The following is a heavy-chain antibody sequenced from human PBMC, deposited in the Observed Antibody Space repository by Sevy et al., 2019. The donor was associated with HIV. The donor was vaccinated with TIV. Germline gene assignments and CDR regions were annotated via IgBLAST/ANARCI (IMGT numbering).Heavy chain of an antibody. CDR3: ARGIAIFGVVYFDY. D-gene: IGHD3-3*01. CDR1: GGSISSGGYY. CDR2: IYYSGST. J-gene: IGHJ4*02. Sequence: SETLSLTCTVSGGSISSGGYYWSWIRQHPGKGLEWIGYIYYSGSTYYNPSLKSRVTISVDTSKNQFSLKLSSLTAADTAVYYCARGIAIFGVVYFDYWGQGTLVTVSS. V-gene: IGHV4-31*03.